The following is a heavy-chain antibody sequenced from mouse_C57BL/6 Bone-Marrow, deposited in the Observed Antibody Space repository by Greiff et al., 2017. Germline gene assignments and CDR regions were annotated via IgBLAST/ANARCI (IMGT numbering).Heavy chain of an antibody. CDR1: GYTFTDYT. D-gene: IGHD1-1*01. J-gene: IGHJ1*03. Sequence: QVQLQQPDAELVKPGASVKISCKASGYTFTDYTIHWMKQRPEQGLEWIGYIYPSDGSTKYNEKFKGKATLTVDKSSSTAYMQLNSLTSEDSAVYFCARDYSSSAWYFDVWGTGTTVTVSS. V-gene: IGHV1-78*01. CDR3: ARDYSSSAWYFDV. CDR2: IYPSDGST.